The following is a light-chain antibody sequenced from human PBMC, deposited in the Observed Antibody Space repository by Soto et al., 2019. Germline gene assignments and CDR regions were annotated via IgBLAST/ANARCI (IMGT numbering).Light chain of an antibody. CDR1: RSNIGSNT. CDR3: AAGDDSLNGWV. Sequence: QSVLTQTPSASGTPGQRVTISCSGSRSNIGSNTVNWYQQLPGTAPKLLIYNYSQRPSGVPDRFSGSKSGTSASLAISGLQSEDEADYYCAAGDDSLNGWVFGGGTKLTVL. CDR2: NYS. V-gene: IGLV1-44*01. J-gene: IGLJ3*02.